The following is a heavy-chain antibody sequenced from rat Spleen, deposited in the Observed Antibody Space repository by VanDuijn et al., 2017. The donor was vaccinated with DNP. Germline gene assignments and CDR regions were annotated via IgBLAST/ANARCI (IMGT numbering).Heavy chain of an antibody. J-gene: IGHJ2*01. Sequence: EVQLVESGGRLVQPGKSLRISCVVSGFIFGDYAMAWVRRSPERGLEWVSMIVYDGSSTYYPDSVKGRFTISRDNAENTVYLQMNSLRSEDTATYYCVKGGYYYFDYWGQGVMVTVSS. CDR2: IVYDGSST. CDR3: VKGGYYYFDY. CDR1: GFIFGDYA. D-gene: IGHD4-3*01. V-gene: IGHV5-17*01.